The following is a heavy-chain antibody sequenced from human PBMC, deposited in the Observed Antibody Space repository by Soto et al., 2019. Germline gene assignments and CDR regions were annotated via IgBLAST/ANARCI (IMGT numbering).Heavy chain of an antibody. CDR1: GFTFSSYA. J-gene: IGHJ4*02. D-gene: IGHD3-16*02. Sequence: EVQLVESGGGLVQPGGSLRLSCAASGFTFSSYAMHWVRQAPGKGLEYVSAISSNGGSTYYANSVKGGFTISRDNSKNTLYLQMGSLRAEDMAVYYCARARGGETFGGVIVPLDYWGQGTLVTVSS. CDR3: ARARGGETFGGVIVPLDY. CDR2: ISSNGGST. V-gene: IGHV3-64*01.